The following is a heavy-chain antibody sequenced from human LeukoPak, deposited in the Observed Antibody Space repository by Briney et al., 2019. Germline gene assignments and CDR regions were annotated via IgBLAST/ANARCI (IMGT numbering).Heavy chain of an antibody. Sequence: KPSETLSLTCTVSGISITTYYWSWIRQPPGKGLEWIGLIHYSGSTTYNPSLKSRATISIDTSKDQFSLHLSSVTGADTAVYYCARDIREVGESHYFDYWGQGALVTVTS. CDR2: IHYSGST. J-gene: IGHJ4*02. CDR3: ARDIREVGESHYFDY. CDR1: GISITTYY. D-gene: IGHD1-26*01. V-gene: IGHV4-59*01.